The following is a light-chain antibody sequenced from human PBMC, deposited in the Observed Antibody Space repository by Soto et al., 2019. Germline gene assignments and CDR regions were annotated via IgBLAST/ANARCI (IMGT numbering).Light chain of an antibody. CDR3: QQYNSYWT. Sequence: DIQMTQSPSTLSASVGDRVTITCRASQSISSWLAWYQQKPGKAPKLLIYDASSLESGVPSRFSGSGSGTEFTLTISSLQPDDFATYYCQQYNSYWTFGQGIKVDI. J-gene: IGKJ1*01. CDR1: QSISSW. V-gene: IGKV1-5*01. CDR2: DAS.